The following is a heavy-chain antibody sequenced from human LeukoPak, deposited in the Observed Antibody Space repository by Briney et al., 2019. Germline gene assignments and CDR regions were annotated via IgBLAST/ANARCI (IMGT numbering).Heavy chain of an antibody. Sequence: PSETLSLTCAVYGGSFSGYYWSWIRQPPGKGLEWIGEINHSGSTNYNPSLKSRVTISVDTSKNQFSLKLSSVTAADTAVYYCAKGVWFGELPPTDYWGQGTLVTVSS. CDR3: AKGVWFGELPPTDY. CDR2: INHSGST. D-gene: IGHD3-10*01. J-gene: IGHJ4*02. V-gene: IGHV4-34*01. CDR1: GGSFSGYY.